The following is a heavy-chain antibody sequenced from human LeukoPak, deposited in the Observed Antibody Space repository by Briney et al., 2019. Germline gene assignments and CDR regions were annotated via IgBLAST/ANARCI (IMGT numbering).Heavy chain of an antibody. CDR1: GGSFSGYY. D-gene: IGHD6-13*01. CDR3: ARIKSLGYFDY. Sequence: PSETLSLTCAVYGGSFSGYYWSWIRQPPGKGLEWIGEINHSGSTNYNPSLKSRVTISVDTSKNQFSLKLSSVTAADTAVCYCARIKSLGYFDYWGQGTLVTVSS. J-gene: IGHJ4*02. CDR2: INHSGST. V-gene: IGHV4-34*01.